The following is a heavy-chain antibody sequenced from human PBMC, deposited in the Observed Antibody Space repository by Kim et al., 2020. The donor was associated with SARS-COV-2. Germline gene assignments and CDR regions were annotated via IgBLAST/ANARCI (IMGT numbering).Heavy chain of an antibody. CDR2: ISSNGADP. V-gene: IGHV3-64*02. Sequence: GGSPRLSCAASGFIFSTYAMHWVRQAPGKGPEYVSAISSNGADPYYADSVKGRFTISRDNSKNMLYLQMGSLRAEDVAVYYCAREGRHCSGTACYLFDYWGQGTLVTVSS. CDR1: GFIFSTYA. CDR3: AREGRHCSGTACYLFDY. D-gene: IGHD2-2*01. J-gene: IGHJ4*02.